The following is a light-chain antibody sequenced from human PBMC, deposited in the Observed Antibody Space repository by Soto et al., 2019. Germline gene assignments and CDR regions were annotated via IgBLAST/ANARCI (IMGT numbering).Light chain of an antibody. V-gene: IGKV3-11*01. J-gene: IGKJ5*01. CDR1: QSFSSY. CDR2: DAS. CDR3: QQRSNWPPVIT. Sequence: EIVLTQSPATLSLSPGERATLSCRASQSFSSYLAWYQQKPGQAPRLLIYDASKRATGIPARLSGRWSGTDFTLTIRSLKPEDFAVYYCQQRSNWPPVITFGQGTRLEIK.